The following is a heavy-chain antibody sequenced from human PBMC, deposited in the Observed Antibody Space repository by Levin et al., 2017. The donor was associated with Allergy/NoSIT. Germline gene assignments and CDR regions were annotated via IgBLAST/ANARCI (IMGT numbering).Heavy chain of an antibody. CDR1: GGSISSSNW. Sequence: SETLSLTCAVSGGSISSSNWWSWVRQPPGKGLEWIGEIYHSGSTNYNPSLKSRVTISVDKSKNQFSLKLSSVTAADTAVYYCARASIQLGEKTVDYWGQGTLVTVSS. V-gene: IGHV4-4*02. J-gene: IGHJ4*02. CDR2: IYHSGST. CDR3: ARASIQLGEKTVDY. D-gene: IGHD5-18*01.